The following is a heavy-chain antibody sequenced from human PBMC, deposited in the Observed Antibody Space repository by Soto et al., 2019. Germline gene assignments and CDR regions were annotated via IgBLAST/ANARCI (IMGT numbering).Heavy chain of an antibody. J-gene: IGHJ4*02. CDR2: ISGSGGGA. Sequence: EVQLLESGGGLVQPGGSLRLSCAASGFTFSNYDMTWVRQAPGKGLEWVSAISGSGGGASYGDSVKGRFIISRDNSKNTLFMQMNSLRVEDTAIYYCAIRGLSKSEVRGYFDYWGRGTLVTVSS. V-gene: IGHV3-23*01. D-gene: IGHD3-10*01. CDR3: AIRGLSKSEVRGYFDY. CDR1: GFTFSNYD.